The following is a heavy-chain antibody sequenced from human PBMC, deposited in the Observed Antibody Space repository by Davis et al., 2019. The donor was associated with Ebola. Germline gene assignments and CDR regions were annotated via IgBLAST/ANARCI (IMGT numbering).Heavy chain of an antibody. CDR2: ISYDGSNK. V-gene: IGHV3-30*18. D-gene: IGHD2-15*01. CDR3: AKDLCSGGSCLPDY. Sequence: GESLKISCAASGFTFSSYGMHWVRQAPGKGLEWVAVISYDGSNKYYADSVKGRFTISRDNSKNTLYLQMNSLRAEDTAVYYCAKDLCSGGSCLPDYWGQGTLVTVSS. CDR1: GFTFSSYG. J-gene: IGHJ4*02.